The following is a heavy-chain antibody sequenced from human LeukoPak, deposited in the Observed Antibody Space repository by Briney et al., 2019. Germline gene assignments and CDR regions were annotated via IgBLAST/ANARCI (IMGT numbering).Heavy chain of an antibody. V-gene: IGHV4-4*07. CDR1: GGSISSYY. CDR2: IYTSGST. CDR3: ARGSHTQIYCSGGCCYSGWYFDL. J-gene: IGHJ2*01. Sequence: SETLSLTCTVSGGSISSYYWSWIRQPAGKGLEWIGRIYTSGSTNYNPSLKSRVTMSVDTSKNQFSLKLSSVTAADTAVYYCARGSHTQIYCSGGCCYSGWYFDLWGRGTLVTVSS. D-gene: IGHD2-15*01.